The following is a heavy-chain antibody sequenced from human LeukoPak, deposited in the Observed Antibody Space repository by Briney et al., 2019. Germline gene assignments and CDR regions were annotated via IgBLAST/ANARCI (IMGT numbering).Heavy chain of an antibody. Sequence: ASVKVSCKASGYTLTCYYMHWVRQAPGQGLEWMGWINPNSGGTNYAQKFQGRVTMTRDTSISTAYMELSRLRSDDTAVYYCARDLYENYYYYGMDVWGQGTTVTVSS. CDR1: GYTLTCYY. CDR3: ARDLYENYYYYGMDV. D-gene: IGHD2/OR15-2a*01. CDR2: INPNSGGT. J-gene: IGHJ6*02. V-gene: IGHV1-2*02.